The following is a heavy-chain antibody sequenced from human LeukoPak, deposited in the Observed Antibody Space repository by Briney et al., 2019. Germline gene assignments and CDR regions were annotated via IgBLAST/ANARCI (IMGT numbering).Heavy chain of an antibody. V-gene: IGHV3-9*01. Sequence: GGSLRLSCAASGFTFDDYAMHWVRQAPGKGLEWVSGIRWNSGSIGYADSVKGRFTISRDNAKNSLYLQMNSLRAEDTALYYCAKDINYDSSGGIDYWGQGTLVTVSS. CDR1: GFTFDDYA. J-gene: IGHJ4*02. D-gene: IGHD3-22*01. CDR3: AKDINYDSSGGIDY. CDR2: IRWNSGSI.